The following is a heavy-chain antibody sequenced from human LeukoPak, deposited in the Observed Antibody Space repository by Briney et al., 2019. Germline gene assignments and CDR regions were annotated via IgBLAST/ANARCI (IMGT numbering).Heavy chain of an antibody. Sequence: GGSLRLSCAASGFTFSSYGMHWVRQAPGKGLEWVAVIWYDGSNKYYADSVKGRFTISRDNSKNTLYLQMNSLRAEDTAVYYCARGGYSSSESHDYWGQGTLVTVSS. CDR2: IWYDGSNK. D-gene: IGHD6-6*01. CDR3: ARGGYSSSESHDY. V-gene: IGHV3-33*01. J-gene: IGHJ4*02. CDR1: GFTFSSYG.